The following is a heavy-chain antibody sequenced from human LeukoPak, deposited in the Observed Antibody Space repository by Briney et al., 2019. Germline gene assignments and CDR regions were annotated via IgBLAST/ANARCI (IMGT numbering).Heavy chain of an antibody. CDR1: GYTFTSYG. Sequence: ASVKVSCKASGYTFTSYGISWVRQAPGQGLEWMGWISAYNGNTNYAQKFQGRVTMTRDTSTTTVYMELSGLRSEDTAVYYCARESIESFDYWGQGTLVTVSS. CDR2: ISAYNGNT. CDR3: ARESIESFDY. V-gene: IGHV1-18*01. J-gene: IGHJ4*02.